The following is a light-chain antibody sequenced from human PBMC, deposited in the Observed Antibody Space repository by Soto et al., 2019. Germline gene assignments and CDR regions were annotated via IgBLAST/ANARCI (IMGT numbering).Light chain of an antibody. CDR3: QQYNSYPWT. J-gene: IGKJ1*01. V-gene: IGKV1D-16*01. CDR1: QGIRSW. Sequence: DIQMTQSPSSLSASVGDRVTXXXXASQGIRSWLAWYQQKPGRAXXPLIXXSXSXXSXVXSRXSGSGSGTEFTLTISSLQPXXFATYYCQQYNSYPWTFGQGTKVDIK. CDR2: XSX.